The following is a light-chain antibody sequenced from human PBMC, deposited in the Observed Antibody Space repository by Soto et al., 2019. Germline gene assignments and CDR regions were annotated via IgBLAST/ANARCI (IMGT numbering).Light chain of an antibody. V-gene: IGKV3-20*01. J-gene: IGKJ4*01. Sequence: EIVLTQSPGTLSLSPGERATLSCRASRSVSSSYLAWYQQKPGQAPRLLIYGASSRATGIPDRFSGSGSGTDFTLTISRLEPEDFAVYYCQQYGSSLSSFGGGTKVEIK. CDR2: GAS. CDR1: RSVSSSY. CDR3: QQYGSSLSS.